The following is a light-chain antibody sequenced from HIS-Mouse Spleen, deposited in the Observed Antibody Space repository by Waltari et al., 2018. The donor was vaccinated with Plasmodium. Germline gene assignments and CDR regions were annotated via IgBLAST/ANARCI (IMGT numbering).Light chain of an antibody. CDR1: NLGAKY. Sequence: SYELTQPSPVSVPPGQPPSITCPGVNLGAKYACRYLQKPGQSPGLVIYQDSTRASEIPVRFSDSNSGNTATLTISGTQAVDEADYYCQAWDSSSAVFGGGTKLTVL. V-gene: IGLV3-1*01. CDR2: QDS. J-gene: IGLJ3*02. CDR3: QAWDSSSAV.